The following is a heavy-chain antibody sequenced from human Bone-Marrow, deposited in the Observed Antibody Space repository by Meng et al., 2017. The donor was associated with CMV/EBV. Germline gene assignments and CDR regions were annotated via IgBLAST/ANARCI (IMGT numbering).Heavy chain of an antibody. V-gene: IGHV5-51*01. J-gene: IGHJ6*02. CDR3: ASSSSLGYCSSTSCYGEGYYYYGMDV. CDR2: IYPGDSDT. D-gene: IGHD2-2*01. Sequence: KVSCKGSGYSFTSYWIGWVRQMPGKGLEWMGIIYPGDSDTRYSPSFQGQVTISADKSISTAYLQWSSLKASDTAMYHCASSSSLGYCSSTSCYGEGYYYYGMDVWGQGTTVTVSS. CDR1: GYSFTSYW.